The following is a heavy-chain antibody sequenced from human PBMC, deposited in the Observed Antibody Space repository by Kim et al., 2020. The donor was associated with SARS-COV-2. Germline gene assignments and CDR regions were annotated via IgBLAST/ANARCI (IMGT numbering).Heavy chain of an antibody. D-gene: IGHD3-22*01. J-gene: IGHJ3*02. CDR3: ARERGTTSGYYYGAFDI. Sequence: VKGRFTISRDNAKNSLYLQMTSLRDEDTAIYYCARERGTTSGYYYGAFDIWGQGTMVTVSP. V-gene: IGHV3-48*02.